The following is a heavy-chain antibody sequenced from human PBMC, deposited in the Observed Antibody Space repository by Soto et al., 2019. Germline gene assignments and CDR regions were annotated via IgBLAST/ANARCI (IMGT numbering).Heavy chain of an antibody. CDR2: IYDSESA. V-gene: IGHV4-31*03. CDR3: ARASSSSSAADY. Sequence: QVQLQESGPGLVKPSQTLSLTCSVSGESINSGGYYWSWIRHHPGKGLEWIGYIYDSESAYYNPSLKSRLTISMDPSKNHFAMRLSSVTAADTAVYYCARASSSSSAADYWGQGTQVTVSS. CDR1: GESINSGGYY. D-gene: IGHD6-6*01. J-gene: IGHJ4*02.